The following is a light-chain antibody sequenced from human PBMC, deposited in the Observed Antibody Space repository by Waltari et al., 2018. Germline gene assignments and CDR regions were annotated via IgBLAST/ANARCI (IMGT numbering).Light chain of an antibody. CDR1: QTISSSY. CDR3: QQYDTSPWT. J-gene: IGKJ1*01. V-gene: IGKV3-20*01. CDR2: GAS. Sequence: DIVLTQSPGTLSLSPGAQATLSCRASQTISSSYLAWYRQNPGQAPRLLIYGASSRAAGVPDRFSGSGSGTDFTLTISGLEPEDSAVYYCQQYDTSPWTFGQGTKVEIK.